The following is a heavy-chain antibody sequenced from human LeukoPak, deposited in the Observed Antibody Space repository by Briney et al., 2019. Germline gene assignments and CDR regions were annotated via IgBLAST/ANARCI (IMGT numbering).Heavy chain of an antibody. D-gene: IGHD3-10*01. Sequence: SETLSLTCTVSGGSISSYYWRWIRQPPGKGLEWIGYIYYSGSTNYNPSLKSRVTISVDTSKNQFSLKLSSVTAADTAVYYCARHTSYGHFDYWGQGTLVTVSS. CDR2: IYYSGST. J-gene: IGHJ4*02. V-gene: IGHV4-59*08. CDR3: ARHTSYGHFDY. CDR1: GGSISSYY.